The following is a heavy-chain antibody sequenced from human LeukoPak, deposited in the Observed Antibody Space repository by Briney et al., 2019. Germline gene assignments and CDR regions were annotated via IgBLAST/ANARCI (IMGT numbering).Heavy chain of an antibody. CDR3: VRRGIEDPGRVLFDY. D-gene: IGHD1-26*01. Sequence: SETLSLTCTVSGGSISNNYWSWVRQPPGKRLEWIAYIQSTGTTDYNPSLKSRVTISLDSSENQFSLKLSSLTAADTAIYYCVRRGIEDPGRVLFDYWGRGALVTVSS. J-gene: IGHJ4*02. V-gene: IGHV4-59*08. CDR1: GGSISNNY. CDR2: IQSTGTT.